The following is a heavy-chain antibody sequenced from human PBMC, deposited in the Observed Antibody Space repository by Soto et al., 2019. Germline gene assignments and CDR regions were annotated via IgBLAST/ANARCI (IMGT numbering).Heavy chain of an antibody. Sequence: SETLSLTCTVSGGSISSGGYYWSWIRQHPGKGLEWIGYIYYSGSTYYNPSLKSRVTISVDTSKNQFSLKLSSVTAADTAVYYCAREGDSSSSGNDYWGQGTLVTVSS. V-gene: IGHV4-31*03. CDR2: IYYSGST. CDR3: AREGDSSSSGNDY. D-gene: IGHD6-6*01. CDR1: GGSISSGGYY. J-gene: IGHJ4*02.